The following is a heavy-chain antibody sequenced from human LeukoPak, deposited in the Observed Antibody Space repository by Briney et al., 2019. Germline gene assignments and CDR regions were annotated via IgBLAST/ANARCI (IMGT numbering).Heavy chain of an antibody. Sequence: GGSLRLSCAASGFTFRSYAMHWLRQAPGKGREYVSAISSNGGSTYYANSVKGRFTISRDNSKNTLYLQMGSLRAEDMAVYYCARGGFDYYYMDVWGKGTTVTVSS. CDR2: ISSNGGST. CDR1: GFTFRSYA. CDR3: ARGGFDYYYMDV. V-gene: IGHV3-64*01. D-gene: IGHD3-16*01. J-gene: IGHJ6*03.